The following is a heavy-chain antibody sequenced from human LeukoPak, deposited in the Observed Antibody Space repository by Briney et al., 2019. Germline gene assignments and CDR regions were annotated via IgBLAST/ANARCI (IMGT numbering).Heavy chain of an antibody. D-gene: IGHD3-9*01. CDR2: IYTSGST. CDR3: ARGYYDILTGYSADHAFDI. CDR1: GGSISSYY. V-gene: IGHV4-4*07. Sequence: SETLSLTCTVSGGSISSYYWSWIRQPAGKGLEWIGRIYTSGSTNYNPSLKSRVTMSVDTSKNQFSLKLSSVIAADTAVYYCARGYYDILTGYSADHAFDIWGQGTMVTVSS. J-gene: IGHJ3*02.